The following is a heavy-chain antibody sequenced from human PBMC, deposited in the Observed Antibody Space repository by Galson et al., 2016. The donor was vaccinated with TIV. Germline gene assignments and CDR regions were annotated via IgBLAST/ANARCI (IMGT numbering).Heavy chain of an antibody. CDR2: IYSNDNT. D-gene: IGHD3-22*01. CDR3: ARGGYYYDGGVFYYRGFDY. Sequence: SLRLSCAASGFSVSYKHMIWVRQTPGKGLEWVSLIYSNDNTYYADSVKGRFTISRDNSKNTLYLQMNSLTAEDTAIYYCARGGYYYDGGVFYYRGFDYWGQGALVTVSS. V-gene: IGHV3-53*01. J-gene: IGHJ4*02. CDR1: GFSVSYKH.